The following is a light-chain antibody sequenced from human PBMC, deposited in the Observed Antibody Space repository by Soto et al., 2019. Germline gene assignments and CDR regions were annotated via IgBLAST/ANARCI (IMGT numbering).Light chain of an antibody. CDR2: DAS. Sequence: DIQMTQSPSTLSASVGDRVTITCRASQTISSWLAWYQQKPGKAPKLLIYDASSLESGVPSRFSGSGSGTEFTLTISSLQPDDFASYYCQQYSRYSPLTFGQGTKVEIK. CDR3: QQYSRYSPLT. V-gene: IGKV1-5*01. CDR1: QTISSW. J-gene: IGKJ1*01.